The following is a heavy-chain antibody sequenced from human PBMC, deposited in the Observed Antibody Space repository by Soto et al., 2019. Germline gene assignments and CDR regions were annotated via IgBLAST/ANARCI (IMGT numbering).Heavy chain of an antibody. V-gene: IGHV1-69*06. J-gene: IGHJ3*01. Sequence: QVQLVQSGAEVKKPGSSVKVSCKASGGTFDSFAISWVRQAPGQGLEWMGVIMPAFGAKHYAKRFQGRVTVNADKSTTTAYMELRSLRSEDTALYYCAIRGHVVGEAVHSWGQGTIVSVSS. CDR1: GGTFDSFA. D-gene: IGHD1-26*01. CDR3: AIRGHVVGEAVHS. CDR2: IMPAFGAK.